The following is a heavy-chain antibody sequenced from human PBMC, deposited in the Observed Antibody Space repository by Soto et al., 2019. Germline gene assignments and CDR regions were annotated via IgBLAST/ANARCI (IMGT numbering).Heavy chain of an antibody. CDR2: IYNSGST. V-gene: IGHV4-59*08. J-gene: IGHJ5*02. CDR3: ARHGYSYGLYDWFDP. Sequence: GNPSETLSLTCTVSGDSIRSFYWSWIRQPPGKGLEWIGYIYNSGSTNYNPSLMSRVTISVDTSKNQFSLKLSSVTAADTAVYYCARHGYSYGLYDWFDPWGQGTLVTVSS. D-gene: IGHD5-18*01. CDR1: GDSIRSFY.